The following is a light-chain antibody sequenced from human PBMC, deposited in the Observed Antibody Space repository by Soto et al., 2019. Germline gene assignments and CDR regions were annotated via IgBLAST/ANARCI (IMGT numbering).Light chain of an antibody. Sequence: EILMTQSPGTLSLSPGERATLSCRASQSVSSSQLAWYQQKPGQAPRLLIYDASNRATGIPARFSGSGSGTDFTLTISSLEPEDFAVYYCQQRSNGITFGQGTRLEIK. CDR2: DAS. CDR1: QSVSSSQ. V-gene: IGKV3D-20*02. CDR3: QQRSNGIT. J-gene: IGKJ5*01.